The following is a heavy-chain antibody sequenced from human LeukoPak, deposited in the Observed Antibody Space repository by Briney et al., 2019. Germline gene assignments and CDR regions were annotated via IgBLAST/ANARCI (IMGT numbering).Heavy chain of an antibody. CDR2: INPNSGGT. D-gene: IGHD3-10*01. V-gene: IGHV1-2*02. CDR1: GYTFTGYY. Sequence: ASVKVSCKASGYTFTGYYMHWVRQAPGQGLEWMGWINPNSGGTNYAQKFQGRVTMTRDTSISTAYMELSRLRSDDTAMYYCARDLVGDDYYGSGSYYTDYWGQGTLVTVSS. CDR3: ARDLVGDDYYGSGSYYTDY. J-gene: IGHJ4*02.